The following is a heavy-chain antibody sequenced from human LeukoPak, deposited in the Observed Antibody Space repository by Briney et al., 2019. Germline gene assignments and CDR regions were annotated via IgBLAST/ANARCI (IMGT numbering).Heavy chain of an antibody. D-gene: IGHD6-13*01. CDR1: GFTVSSDY. CDR3: ARLEKQQRGFYFDY. CDR2: IYADGST. Sequence: GGSLRLSCAASGFTVSSDYVSWVRQAPGKGLEWVSVIYADGSTYYADSVKGRFTISRDNSKNTVYLQVNTLRAEDTALFYCARLEKQQRGFYFDYWGQGTLVTVSS. J-gene: IGHJ4*02. V-gene: IGHV3-53*01.